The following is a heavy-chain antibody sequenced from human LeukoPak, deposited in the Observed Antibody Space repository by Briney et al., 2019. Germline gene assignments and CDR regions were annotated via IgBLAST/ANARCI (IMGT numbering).Heavy chain of an antibody. CDR2: IYHSGST. Sequence: SETLSLTCAVSGGSISSGGYSWSWIRQPPGKGLEWIGYIYHSGSTYYNPSLKSRVTISVDTFKNQFSLKLSSVTAADTAVYYCARGRSITMVRGVIKDWGQGTLVTVSS. V-gene: IGHV4-30-2*01. CDR3: ARGRSITMVRGVIKD. D-gene: IGHD3-10*01. CDR1: GGSISSGGYS. J-gene: IGHJ4*02.